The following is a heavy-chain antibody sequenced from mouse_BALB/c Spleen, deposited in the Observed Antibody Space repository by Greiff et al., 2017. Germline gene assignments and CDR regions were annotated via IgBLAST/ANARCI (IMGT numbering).Heavy chain of an antibody. CDR3: ARRKYGSSYWYFDV. CDR1: GFSLSTSGMG. V-gene: IGHV8-12*01. J-gene: IGHJ1*01. D-gene: IGHD1-1*01. Sequence: QVTLKESGPGILQPSQTLSLTCSFSGFSLSTSGMGVSWIRQPSGKGLEWLAHIYWDDDKRYNPSLKSRLTISKDTSRNQVFLKITSVDTADTATYYCARRKYGSSYWYFDVWGAGTTVTVSS. CDR2: IYWDDDK.